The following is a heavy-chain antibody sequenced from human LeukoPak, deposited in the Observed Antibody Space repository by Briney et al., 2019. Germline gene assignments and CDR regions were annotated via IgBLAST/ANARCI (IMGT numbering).Heavy chain of an antibody. J-gene: IGHJ4*02. Sequence: GGSLRLSCAASGFTLSSYAMSWVRQAPGKGLGWVSAISGSGGSTYYADSVKGRFTISGDNSKNTLYLQMNSLRAEDTAVYYCAKGSIAAAGICVYWGQGTLVTVSS. D-gene: IGHD6-13*01. CDR1: GFTLSSYA. CDR2: ISGSGGST. V-gene: IGHV3-23*01. CDR3: AKGSIAAAGICVY.